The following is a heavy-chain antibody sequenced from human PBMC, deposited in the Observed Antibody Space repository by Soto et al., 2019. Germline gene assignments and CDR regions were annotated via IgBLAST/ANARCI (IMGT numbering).Heavy chain of an antibody. J-gene: IGHJ5*01. CDR3: AKELGGYYDFWSGYPNWCDP. CDR1: GFTFSSYA. V-gene: IGHV3-23*01. D-gene: IGHD3-3*01. CDR2: ISGSGGST. Sequence: PGGSLRLSCAASGFTFSSYAMSWVRQAPGKGLEWVSAISGSGGSTYYADFVKGRFTISRDNYKNTLYLQMNSLRAEDTAVYYRAKELGGYYDFWSGYPNWCDPWGQGTLVTVSS.